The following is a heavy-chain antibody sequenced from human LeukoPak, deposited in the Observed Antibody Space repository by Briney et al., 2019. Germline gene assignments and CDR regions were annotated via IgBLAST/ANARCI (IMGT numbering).Heavy chain of an antibody. CDR1: VFIFSNYG. V-gene: IGHV3-30*02. J-gene: IGHJ4*02. CDR3: AKDVVGHQWVENY. CDR2: IHYDGPEK. D-gene: IGHD2-2*01. Sequence: GGSLRLSCAASVFIFSNYGMHWVRQAPGKGLEWVAFIHYDGPEKYYGDSVKGRFTISRDNSKNTVYLQMNSLRAEDTAVYYCAKDVVGHQWVENYWGQGTLVTVSS.